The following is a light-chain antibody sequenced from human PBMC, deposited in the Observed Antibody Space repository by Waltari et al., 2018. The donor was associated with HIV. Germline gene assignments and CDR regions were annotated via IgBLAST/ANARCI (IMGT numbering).Light chain of an antibody. CDR3: QQRTNWPTWT. V-gene: IGKV3-11*01. J-gene: IGKJ1*01. CDR1: PSVSTC. Sequence: EIVLTQSPATLPLSPGERATLSCRASPSVSTCLAWYQQRPGQAPRLHIYDASDRATGIPARFSGSGSGTDFTLTISSLEPEDFAVYYGQQRTNWPTWTFGQGTKVEIK. CDR2: DAS.